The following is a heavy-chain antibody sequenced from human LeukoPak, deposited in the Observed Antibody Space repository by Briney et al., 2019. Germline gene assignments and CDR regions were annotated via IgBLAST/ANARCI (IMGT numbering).Heavy chain of an antibody. J-gene: IGHJ6*02. V-gene: IGHV1-46*01. CDR3: ARGGEYGDYNYGMDV. CDR2: INPRDGST. D-gene: IGHD3-10*01. Sequence: GASVKVSCKASGYTFTSYYIHWVRQAPGQGLEWMGIINPRDGSTTYAQKFQGRVTMTRDTSTSTVYMELSSLRSEDTAVYYCARGGEYGDYNYGMDVWGQGTTVTVSS. CDR1: GYTFTSYY.